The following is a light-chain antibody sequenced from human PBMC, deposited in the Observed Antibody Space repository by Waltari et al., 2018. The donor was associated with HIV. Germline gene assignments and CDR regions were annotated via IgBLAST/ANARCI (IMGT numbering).Light chain of an antibody. CDR3: QKYNSAPRT. V-gene: IGKV1-27*01. Sequence: IQMTQSPSSLSASVGDRITITCRASQAIGNSLAWYQQRPGKVPQLLIYAASTLQSGVPSRFSGVGSGTNFTLAIANVQPEDVATYFCQKYNSAPRTFGQGTKVEI. J-gene: IGKJ1*01. CDR1: QAIGNS. CDR2: AAS.